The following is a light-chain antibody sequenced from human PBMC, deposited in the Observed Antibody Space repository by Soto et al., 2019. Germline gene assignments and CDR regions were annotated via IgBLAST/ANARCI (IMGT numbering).Light chain of an antibody. CDR3: QQYGSSPLT. Sequence: EVVLTQSPGTLSLSPGERATLSCRASQSVSSSYLAWYQQKPGQAPRLLIFGASSRATGIPDRFSGSGSGTDFTHTISRLDPEDFAVYYCQQYGSSPLTFGGGTKVQIK. V-gene: IGKV3-20*01. CDR1: QSVSSSY. J-gene: IGKJ4*01. CDR2: GAS.